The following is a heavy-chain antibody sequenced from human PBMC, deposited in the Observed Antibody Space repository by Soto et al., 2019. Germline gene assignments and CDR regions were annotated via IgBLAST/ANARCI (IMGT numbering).Heavy chain of an antibody. CDR2: INPSGGST. Sequence: ASVKVSCKASGYTFTSYYMHWVRQAPGQGLEWMGIINPSGGSTSYAQKFQGRVTMTRDTSTSTVYMELSSLRSEDTAVYYCARDVIPRFGELWGYGMDVWGQGTTVTVSS. D-gene: IGHD3-10*01. J-gene: IGHJ6*02. V-gene: IGHV1-46*03. CDR1: GYTFTSYY. CDR3: ARDVIPRFGELWGYGMDV.